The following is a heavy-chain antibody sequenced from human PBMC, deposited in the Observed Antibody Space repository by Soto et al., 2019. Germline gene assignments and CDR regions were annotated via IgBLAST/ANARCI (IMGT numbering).Heavy chain of an antibody. Sequence: APVKASCKAPGYTYTSCCISWVRQAPGQGLEWMGWISAYNGNTNYAQKLQGRVTMTTDTSTSTAYMELRSLRSDDTAVYYCARVRRYNWNYPDAFDIWGQGTMVTVSS. D-gene: IGHD1-7*01. CDR3: ARVRRYNWNYPDAFDI. CDR1: GYTYTSCC. V-gene: IGHV1-18*01. CDR2: ISAYNGNT. J-gene: IGHJ3*02.